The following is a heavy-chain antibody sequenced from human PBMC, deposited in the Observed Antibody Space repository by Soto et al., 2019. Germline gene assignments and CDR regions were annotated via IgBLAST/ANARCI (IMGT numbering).Heavy chain of an antibody. CDR3: ATSHVAAAGKGWFDP. V-gene: IGHV4-39*01. CDR2: IFYSGRT. D-gene: IGHD6-13*01. Sequence: QLQLQESGPGLVKPSETLSLTCTVSGGSISSTTYYWGWIRQPPGKGLDWIGTIFYSGRTYYNPSLKSRVTISIDPPKNQSSLKLSSVTAAVTAVYYCATSHVAAAGKGWFDPWGQGTLVIVSS. CDR1: GGSISSTTYY. J-gene: IGHJ5*02.